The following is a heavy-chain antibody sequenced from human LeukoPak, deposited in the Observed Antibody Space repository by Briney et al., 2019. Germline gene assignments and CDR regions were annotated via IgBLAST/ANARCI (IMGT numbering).Heavy chain of an antibody. Sequence: ASVKVSCKASGYTFTSYGISWVRQAAGQGLEWMGWISAYNGNTNYAQKLQGRVTMTTDTSTSTAYMELRSLSSDDTAVYYCAIQYYDFWSGYLPFDYWGQGTPVTVSS. D-gene: IGHD3-3*01. CDR3: AIQYYDFWSGYLPFDY. J-gene: IGHJ4*02. CDR2: ISAYNGNT. CDR1: GYTFTSYG. V-gene: IGHV1-18*01.